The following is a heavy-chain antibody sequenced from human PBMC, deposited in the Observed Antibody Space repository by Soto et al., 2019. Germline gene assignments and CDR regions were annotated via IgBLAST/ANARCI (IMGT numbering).Heavy chain of an antibody. J-gene: IGHJ4*02. CDR2: ISSSSSYT. V-gene: IGHV3-11*06. Sequence: SLRLSCAASGFTFSDYYMSWIRQAPGKGLEWVSYISSSSSYTNYADSVKGRFTISRDNAKNSLYLQMNSLRAEDTAVYYCARVWIAVAGIKDWGQGTLVTVSS. D-gene: IGHD6-19*01. CDR3: ARVWIAVAGIKD. CDR1: GFTFSDYY.